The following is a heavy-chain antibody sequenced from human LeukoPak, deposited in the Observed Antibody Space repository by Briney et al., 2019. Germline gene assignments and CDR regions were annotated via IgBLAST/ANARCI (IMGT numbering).Heavy chain of an antibody. V-gene: IGHV3-11*01. J-gene: IGHJ5*02. CDR2: ISSSGSTI. CDR3: ARVVAARERWFDP. D-gene: IGHD6-13*01. CDR1: GGSISSSSYY. Sequence: LSLTCTVSGGSISSSSYYWGWIRQPPGKGLEWVSYISSSGSTIYYADSVKGRFTISRDNAKNSLYLQMNSLRAEDTAVYYCARVVAARERWFDPWGQGTLVTVSS.